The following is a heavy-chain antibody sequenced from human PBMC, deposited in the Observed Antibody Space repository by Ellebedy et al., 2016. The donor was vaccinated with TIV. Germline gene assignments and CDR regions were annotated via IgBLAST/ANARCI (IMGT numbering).Heavy chain of an antibody. D-gene: IGHD3-10*01. V-gene: IGHV3-33*04. CDR2: MWYDGSHK. CDR3: AREYEEYYFDY. CDR1: GFTFSSYG. J-gene: IGHJ4*02. Sequence: GESLKISCAASGFTFSSYGMHWVRQAPGKGLEWVAYMWYDGSHKNYADSVKGRFTISRDNSKNTLYRQMNSLRVEETAVYYCAREYEEYYFDYWGQGTLVTVSS.